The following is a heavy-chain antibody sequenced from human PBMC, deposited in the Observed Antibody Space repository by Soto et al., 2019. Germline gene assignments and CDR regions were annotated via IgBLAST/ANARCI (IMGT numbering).Heavy chain of an antibody. J-gene: IGHJ6*02. CDR1: GGTFSSYA. CDR3: ARDHCSSTSCYPPYYYYRMDV. CDR2: IIPIFGTA. Sequence: ASVKVSCKASGGTFSSYAISWVRQAPGQGXEWMGGIIPIFGTANYAQKFQGRVTITADKSTSTAYMELSSLRSEDTAVYYCARDHCSSTSCYPPYYYYRMDVWGQGPTVTVCS. D-gene: IGHD2-2*01. V-gene: IGHV1-69*06.